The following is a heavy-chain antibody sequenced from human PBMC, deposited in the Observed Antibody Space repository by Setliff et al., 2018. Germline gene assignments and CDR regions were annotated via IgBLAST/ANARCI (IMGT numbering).Heavy chain of an antibody. CDR2: INPNSGGT. J-gene: IGHJ4*02. D-gene: IGHD2-21*02. CDR1: GYTFTGYS. CDR3: VRDRPFVVVTATQASFDY. Sequence: ASVKVSCKASGYTFTGYSMHWVRQAPGQGLEWMGRINPNSGGTNYAQKFQGRVTMTRDTSISTAYTELSRLRPDDTAVYYCVRDRPFVVVTATQASFDYWGQGTLVTVSS. V-gene: IGHV1-2*06.